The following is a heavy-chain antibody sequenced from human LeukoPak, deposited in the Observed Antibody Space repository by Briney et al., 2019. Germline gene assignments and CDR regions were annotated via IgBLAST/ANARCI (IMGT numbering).Heavy chain of an antibody. CDR3: ANFPDYHDSSGYYVPGYFQH. D-gene: IGHD3-22*01. Sequence: PGGSLRLSCAASGFTFSSYSMNWVRQAPGKGLEWVSSISSSSSYIYYADSVKGRFTISRDNAKNSLYLQMNSLRAEDTAVYYCANFPDYHDSSGYYVPGYFQHWGQGTLVTVSS. V-gene: IGHV3-21*04. J-gene: IGHJ1*01. CDR1: GFTFSSYS. CDR2: ISSSSSYI.